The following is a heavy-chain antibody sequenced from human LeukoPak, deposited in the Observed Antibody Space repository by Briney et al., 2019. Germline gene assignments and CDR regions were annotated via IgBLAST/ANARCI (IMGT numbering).Heavy chain of an antibody. CDR1: GGSLSSSNW. J-gene: IGHJ4*02. CDR3: ARIDRHNWNYGLSDY. CDR2: IYHSGST. V-gene: IGHV4-4*02. D-gene: IGHD1-7*01. Sequence: SGTLSLTCAVSGGSLSSSNWWSWVRQPPGKGLEWIGEIYHSGSTNYNPPLKSRVTISVDKSKNQFSLRLSSVTAADTAVYYCARIDRHNWNYGLSDYWGQGTLVTVSS.